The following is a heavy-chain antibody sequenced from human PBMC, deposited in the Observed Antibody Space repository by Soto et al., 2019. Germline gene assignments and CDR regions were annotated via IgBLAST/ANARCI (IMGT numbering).Heavy chain of an antibody. V-gene: IGHV3-48*01. CDR1: GLTLSTSS. D-gene: IGHD3-22*01. J-gene: IGHJ5*02. Sequence: EVQLVESGGMLVQPGGSLRLSCAASGLTLSTSSMNWVRQAPGKGLEWISYIRRHTSVTAYADSVKGRFTISRDSAKNSLYLQRDSRRVEDTAVYYSGKVADSGYYTVDRWGQGTLVTVSS. CDR2: IRRHTSVT. CDR3: GKVADSGYYTVDR.